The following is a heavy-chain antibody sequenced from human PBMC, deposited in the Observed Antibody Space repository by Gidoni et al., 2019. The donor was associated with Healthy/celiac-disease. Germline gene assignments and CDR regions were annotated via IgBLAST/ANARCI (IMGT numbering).Heavy chain of an antibody. CDR3: ARVGGYSYGPVDY. D-gene: IGHD5-18*01. CDR2: IYYSGST. J-gene: IGHJ4*02. V-gene: IGHV4-61*01. Sequence: QVQLQESGPGLVKPSETPSLTRTVSGCSGSSGSYYWSWIRQPPGKGLEWIGYIYYSGSTNYNPSLKGRVTIPVDTSKNQFSLKLRSVTAADTAVYYCARVGGYSYGPVDYWGQGTLVTVSS. CDR1: GCSGSSGSYY.